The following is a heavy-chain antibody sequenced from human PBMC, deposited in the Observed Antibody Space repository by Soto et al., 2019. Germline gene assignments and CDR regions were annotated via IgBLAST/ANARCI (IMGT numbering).Heavy chain of an antibody. CDR1: GFAFGRYA. CDR2: MGGSVDSK. V-gene: IGHV3-23*01. CDR3: ARDQISGWYDN. Sequence: EVQLLESGGGLVKPGGSLRLSCAASGFAFGRYALSWVRQAPGKGLEWVSTMGGSVDSKSYADSVKGRFTISRDDPKNTLFLEMNSLRPEDTAIYFCARDQISGWYDNWGQGTQVTVSS. D-gene: IGHD6-19*01. J-gene: IGHJ5*02.